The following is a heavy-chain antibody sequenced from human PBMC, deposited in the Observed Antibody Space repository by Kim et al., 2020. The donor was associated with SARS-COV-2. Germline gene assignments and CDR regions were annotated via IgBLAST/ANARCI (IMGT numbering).Heavy chain of an antibody. V-gene: IGHV3-23*01. CDR2: ISNSGSLI. D-gene: IGHD5-18*01. CDR1: GFDFSDYA. CDR3: VKDRDTFMSPLYFDF. Sequence: GGSLRLSCAGSGFDFSDYALSWVRQIPGNGLEWVSAISNSGSLIYYADPVKGRFIISRDNSKNTVYLQMNGLRAEDTAIYYCVKDRDTFMSPLYFDFWGQGTLVTVSS. J-gene: IGHJ4*02.